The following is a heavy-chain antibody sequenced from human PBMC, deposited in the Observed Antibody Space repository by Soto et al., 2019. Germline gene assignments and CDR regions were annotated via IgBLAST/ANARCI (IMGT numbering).Heavy chain of an antibody. CDR3: ARGTNDYYYYMDV. Sequence: PGGSLRLSCAASGFTFSSYWMHWVRQAPGKGLVWVSRINSDGSGTSYADSVKGRFTISRDNAKNTLYLQMNSLRAEDTAVYYCARGTNDYYYYMDVWGKGTTVTVSS. CDR2: INSDGSGT. V-gene: IGHV3-74*01. CDR1: GFTFSSYW. J-gene: IGHJ6*03.